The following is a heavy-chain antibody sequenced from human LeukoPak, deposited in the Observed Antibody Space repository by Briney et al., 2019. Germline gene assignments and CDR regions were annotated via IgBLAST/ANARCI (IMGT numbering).Heavy chain of an antibody. J-gene: IGHJ6*02. CDR1: GFTFSSYA. CDR3: AKGRKVRGVIPPYYYYGMDV. Sequence: GGSLRLSCAASGFTFSSYAMSWVRQAPGKGLEWVSAISGRGGSTYYADSVKGRFTISRDNSKNTLYLQMKSLRAEDTAVYYCAKGRKVRGVIPPYYYYGMDVWGQGTTVTVSS. D-gene: IGHD3-10*01. CDR2: ISGRGGST. V-gene: IGHV3-23*01.